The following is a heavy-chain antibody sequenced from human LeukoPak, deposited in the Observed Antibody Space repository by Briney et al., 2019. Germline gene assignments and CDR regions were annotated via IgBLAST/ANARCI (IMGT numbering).Heavy chain of an antibody. J-gene: IGHJ4*02. CDR1: GGSISSGSYY. CDR3: ARDRYSSGWDIRPFDY. V-gene: IGHV4-61*02. D-gene: IGHD6-19*01. Sequence: SQTLSLTCTVSGGSISSGSYYWSWIRQPAGKGLEWIGRIYTSGSTNYNPSLKSRVTISVDTSKNQFSLKLSSVTAADTAVYYRARDRYSSGWDIRPFDYWGQGTLVTVSS. CDR2: IYTSGST.